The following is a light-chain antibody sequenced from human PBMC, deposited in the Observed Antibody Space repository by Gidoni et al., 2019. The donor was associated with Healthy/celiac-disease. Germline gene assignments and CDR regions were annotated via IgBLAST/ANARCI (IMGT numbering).Light chain of an antibody. V-gene: IGLV4-69*01. J-gene: IGLJ7*01. CDR2: LNSDGSH. CDR3: QTWGTGFPV. CDR1: SGHSSYA. Sequence: QLVLTQSPSASASLGASVKLTCTLSSGHSSYAIAWQQQQPEKGPRNLMKLNSDGSHSKGDGIPYRFSGSCSGAERYLTISSLQSEDEADYYCQTWGTGFPVFGGGTQLTGL.